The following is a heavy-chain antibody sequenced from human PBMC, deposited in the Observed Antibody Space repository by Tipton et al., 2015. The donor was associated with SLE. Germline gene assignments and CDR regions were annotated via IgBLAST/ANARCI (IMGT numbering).Heavy chain of an antibody. CDR3: ATKETAVGQGFDS. J-gene: IGHJ4*02. Sequence: GLVKPSETLSLTCTVSGGSISSSNNYWDWLRQPPGKGLEWIGTIYYSGRTDYNPSLKSRVTISLDTSKNQFSLKLRSVNAADTALYFCATKETAVGQGFDSWGQGTLVTVSS. CDR1: GGSISSSNNY. CDR2: IYYSGRT. D-gene: IGHD5-18*01. V-gene: IGHV4-39*01.